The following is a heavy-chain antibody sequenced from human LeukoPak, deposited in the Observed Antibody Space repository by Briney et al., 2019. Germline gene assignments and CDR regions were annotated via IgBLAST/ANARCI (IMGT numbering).Heavy chain of an antibody. CDR3: ARVTKTYYDFWSGYSAGAFDI. CDR1: GYSISSGYY. J-gene: IGHJ3*02. V-gene: IGHV4-38-2*02. CDR2: IDHSGST. D-gene: IGHD3-3*01. Sequence: SETLSLTCTVSGYSISSGYYWGWSRPPPGKGLEWIGSIDHSGSTYYNPSLKRRVTISVDNSKKKFSMKMSSVTAADTAVYYCARVTKTYYDFWSGYSAGAFDIWGQGTMVTVSS.